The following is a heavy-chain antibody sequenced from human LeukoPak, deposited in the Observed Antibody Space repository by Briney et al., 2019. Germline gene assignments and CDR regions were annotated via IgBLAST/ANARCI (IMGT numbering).Heavy chain of an antibody. CDR2: ISGGGTTI. CDR1: GFTFSSYE. CDR3: ARGLYYYDSSAYNGAFDI. J-gene: IGHJ3*02. V-gene: IGHV3-48*03. Sequence: GGSLRLSCAASGFTFSSYEMNWVRQAPGQGLEWVSYISGGGTTIYYADSVKGRFTISRHNAKNSLYLQMNSLRAEDTAVYYCARGLYYYDSSAYNGAFDIWGKGTMVTVSS. D-gene: IGHD3-22*01.